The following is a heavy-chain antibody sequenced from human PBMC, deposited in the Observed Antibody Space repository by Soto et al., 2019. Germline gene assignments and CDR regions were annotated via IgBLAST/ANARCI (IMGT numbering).Heavy chain of an antibody. CDR2: INAGNGDT. Sequence: QVQLVQSGAEMKKPGASVKLSCKTSGINYNTYAIHWVRQAPGQGLEWMGWINAGNGDTRYSQNFQGRVTLTRDTSASKVYMDLDSLKSEDTGVYYCARAISGYVKWGQGTLVTVSS. CDR1: GINYNTYA. D-gene: IGHD5-12*01. CDR3: ARAISGYVK. V-gene: IGHV1-3*01. J-gene: IGHJ4*02.